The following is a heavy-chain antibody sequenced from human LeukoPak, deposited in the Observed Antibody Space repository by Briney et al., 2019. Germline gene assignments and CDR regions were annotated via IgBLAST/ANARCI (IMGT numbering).Heavy chain of an antibody. Sequence: PSETLSLTCTVSGGSVTDYYWSWIRQSPGKGLEWIGYIYYTGTSYNPSLKSRVTISADTSKNQFSLTLTSVTAADTAVYYCAKASFYDTGGYYSDYWGQGTMVTVSS. CDR2: IYYTGT. CDR3: AKASFYDTGGYYSDY. D-gene: IGHD3-22*01. J-gene: IGHJ3*01. CDR1: GGSVTDYY. V-gene: IGHV4-59*08.